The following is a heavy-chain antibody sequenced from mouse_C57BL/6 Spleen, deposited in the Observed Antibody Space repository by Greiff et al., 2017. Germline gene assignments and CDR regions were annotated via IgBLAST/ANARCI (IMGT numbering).Heavy chain of an antibody. CDR1: GFSLTSYG. V-gene: IGHV2-6-1*01. J-gene: IGHJ1*03. CDR3: ARHADYYGSSYGYFDV. Sequence: QVQLQQSGPGLVAPSQSLSITCTVSGFSLTSYGVHWVRQPPGKGLEWLVVIWSDGSTTYNSALKSRLSISKDTYKSQVFLKMNSLQTDDTAMYYWARHADYYGSSYGYFDVWGTGTTVTVSS. CDR2: IWSDGST. D-gene: IGHD1-1*01.